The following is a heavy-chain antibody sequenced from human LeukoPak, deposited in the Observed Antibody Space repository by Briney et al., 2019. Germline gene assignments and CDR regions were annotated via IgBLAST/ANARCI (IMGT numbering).Heavy chain of an antibody. CDR2: IYYSGST. CDR1: GGSISSGDYY. CDR3: ARHGRADSSGYYLRFNWFDP. V-gene: IGHV4-30-4*01. Sequence: SQTLSLTCTVSGGSISSGDYYWSWNRQPPGKGLEWIGYIYYSGSTYYNPSLKSRVTISVDTSKNQFSLKLSSVTAADTAVYYCARHGRADSSGYYLRFNWFDPWGQGTLVTVSS. J-gene: IGHJ5*02. D-gene: IGHD3-22*01.